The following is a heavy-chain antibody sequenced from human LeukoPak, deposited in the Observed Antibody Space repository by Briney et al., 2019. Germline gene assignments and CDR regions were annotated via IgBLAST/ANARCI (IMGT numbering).Heavy chain of an antibody. CDR2: ISGGSTTT. V-gene: IGHV3-23*01. J-gene: IGHJ4*02. D-gene: IGHD1-26*01. CDR3: AKVSIVGADTLRNYDY. CDR1: GFTFSNYA. Sequence: GGSLRLSCVVSGFTFSNYAMSWVRQAPGKGLEWVSVISGGSTTTFYADSVKGRFTISRDNSKNTLYLQMNGLRADDTAIYYCAKVSIVGADTLRNYDYWGQGTLDTVSS.